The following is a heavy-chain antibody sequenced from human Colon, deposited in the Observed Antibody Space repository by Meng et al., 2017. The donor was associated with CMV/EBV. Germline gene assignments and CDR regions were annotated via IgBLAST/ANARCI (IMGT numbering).Heavy chain of an antibody. Sequence: GESLKISCEVSGVTVNSDYINWVRQAPGKGLEWISVLYAGGTPYYAESVRGRFTISRDNSKNTLYLQMNNLRPEDTAVYYCAREGGYSVLITHGLDVWGQGTTVTVSS. CDR1: GVTVNSDY. CDR3: AREGGYSVLITHGLDV. J-gene: IGHJ6*02. CDR2: LYAGGTP. V-gene: IGHV3-53*05. D-gene: IGHD1-26*01.